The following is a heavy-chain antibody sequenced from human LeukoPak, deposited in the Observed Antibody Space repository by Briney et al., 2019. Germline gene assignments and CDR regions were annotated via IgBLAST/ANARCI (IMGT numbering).Heavy chain of an antibody. Sequence: PSETLSLTCAVYGGSFRGYYWSGIRQPPGKGLEWIGEINHSGSTNDNPSLKREATISVDTSKNLFSLKLSSVSAADTAVYYCARGIRYYYASRGYYPLNWFDPWGQGTLVTVSS. CDR1: GGSFRGYY. V-gene: IGHV4-34*04. J-gene: IGHJ5*02. CDR2: INHSGST. CDR3: ARGIRYYYASRGYYPLNWFDP. D-gene: IGHD3-22*01.